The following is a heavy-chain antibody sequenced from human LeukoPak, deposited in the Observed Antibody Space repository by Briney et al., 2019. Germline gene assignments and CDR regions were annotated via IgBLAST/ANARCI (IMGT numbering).Heavy chain of an antibody. J-gene: IGHJ3*02. CDR3: ARKSPRRGYNSWASKHDAFDI. CDR2: IIPIFGTA. V-gene: IGHV1-69*01. D-gene: IGHD5-24*01. Sequence: SFKLSCKASGGTFSCYAITWVRQAPGQGLEWMGGIIPIFGTANYAQKFQGRVTITADESTSTAYMELSSLRSEDTAVYYCARKSPRRGYNSWASKHDAFDIWGQGTMVTVSS. CDR1: GGTFSCYA.